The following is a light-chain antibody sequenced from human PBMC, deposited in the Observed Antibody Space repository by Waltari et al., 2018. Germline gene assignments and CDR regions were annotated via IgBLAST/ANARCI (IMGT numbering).Light chain of an antibody. J-gene: IGLJ3*02. CDR3: QTGGHGTWV. CDR1: SGHSTNI. V-gene: IGLV4-69*01. Sequence: QLVLTQSPSASASLGASVKLTCTLSSGHSTNIIAWLQQQPEKGPRFLMNVKSDGNHNKGVGIPDRFAGASSGAERYLTISSLQSEDEADYYCQTGGHGTWVFGGGTRLTVL. CDR2: VKSDGNH.